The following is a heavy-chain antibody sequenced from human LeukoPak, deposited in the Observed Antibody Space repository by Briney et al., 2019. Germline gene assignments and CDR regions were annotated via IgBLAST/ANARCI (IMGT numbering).Heavy chain of an antibody. D-gene: IGHD3-3*01. CDR1: GFTVSSNY. J-gene: IGHJ3*02. Sequence: EGSLRLSCAASGFTVSSNYMSWVRQAPGKGLEWISVIYSGGSTYYADSVKGRFTISRDNSKNTLYLQMNSLRAEDTAVYYCARERFLEWDDAFDIWGQGTMVTVSS. CDR3: ARERFLEWDDAFDI. CDR2: IYSGGST. V-gene: IGHV3-66*02.